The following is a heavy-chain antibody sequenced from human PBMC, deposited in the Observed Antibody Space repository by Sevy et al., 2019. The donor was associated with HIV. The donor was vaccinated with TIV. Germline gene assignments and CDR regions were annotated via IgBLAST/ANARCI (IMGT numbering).Heavy chain of an antibody. CDR2: IYYSGST. CDR3: ARDNKRHRGGMDV. J-gene: IGHJ6*02. Sequence: SETLSLTCTVSGGSVSSGSYYWSWIRQPPGKGLEWIGYIYYSGSTNYNPSLKSRVTISVDTSKNQISLKLSSVTAADTAVYYCARDNKRHRGGMDVWGQGTTVTVSS. D-gene: IGHD3-10*01. V-gene: IGHV4-61*01. CDR1: GGSVSSGSYY.